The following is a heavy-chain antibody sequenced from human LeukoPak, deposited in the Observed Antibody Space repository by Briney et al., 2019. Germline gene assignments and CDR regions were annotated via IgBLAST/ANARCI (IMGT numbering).Heavy chain of an antibody. CDR2: ISTGGNT. J-gene: IGHJ2*01. V-gene: IGHV3-23*01. CDR3: AKDWTGSKPFDL. D-gene: IGHD3/OR15-3a*01. CDR1: GFTFSSYA. Sequence: GGSLRLSCAASGFTFSSYAMSWVRQAPGKGLEWVSGISTGGNTYYSDSVKGRFTISRDNSKNTLYLQMNSLRAEDTAVYYCAKDWTGSKPFDLWGRGTLVTVSS.